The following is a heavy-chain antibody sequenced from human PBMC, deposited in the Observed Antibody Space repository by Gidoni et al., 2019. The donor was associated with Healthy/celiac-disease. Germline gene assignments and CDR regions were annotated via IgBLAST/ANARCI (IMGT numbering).Heavy chain of an antibody. D-gene: IGHD3-9*01. CDR3: ARYYDILTGYPYYFDY. CDR2: IKQDGSEK. V-gene: IGHV3-7*01. Sequence: EVQLVESGGGLVQPGGSLRLSCAASEFTFSSYWMSWVRQAPGKGLEWVANIKQDGSEKYYVDSVKGRFTISRDNAKNSLYLQMNSLRAEDTAVYYCARYYDILTGYPYYFDYWGQGTLVTVSS. J-gene: IGHJ4*02. CDR1: EFTFSSYW.